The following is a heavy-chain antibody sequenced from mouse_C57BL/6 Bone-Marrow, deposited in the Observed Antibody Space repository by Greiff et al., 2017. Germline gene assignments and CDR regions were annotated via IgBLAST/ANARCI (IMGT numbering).Heavy chain of an antibody. CDR1: GFTFSDYG. CDR3: ARGGTVVATGAMDY. V-gene: IGHV5-17*01. J-gene: IGHJ4*01. D-gene: IGHD1-1*01. CDR2: ISSGSSTI. Sequence: EVNVVESGGGLVKPGGSLKLSCAASGFTFSDYGMHWVRQAPEKGLEWVAYISSGSSTIYYADPVKGRFTISRDNAKNTLFLQMTSLRSEDTAMYYCARGGTVVATGAMDYWGQGTSVTVSS.